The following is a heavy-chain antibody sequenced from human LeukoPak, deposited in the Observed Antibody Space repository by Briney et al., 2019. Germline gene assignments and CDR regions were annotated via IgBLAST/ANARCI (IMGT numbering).Heavy chain of an antibody. D-gene: IGHD4-17*01. J-gene: IGHJ4*02. V-gene: IGHV4-34*01. CDR3: ARADYGLKYYFDY. CDR2: INHSGST. CDR1: GGSFSGYY. Sequence: SETLSLTCAVYGGSFSGYYWSWIRQPPGKGLEWIGEINHSGSTNYNPSLKSRVTISVDTSKNQFSLKLSSVTAADTAVYYCARADYGLKYYFDYWGQGTLVTVSA.